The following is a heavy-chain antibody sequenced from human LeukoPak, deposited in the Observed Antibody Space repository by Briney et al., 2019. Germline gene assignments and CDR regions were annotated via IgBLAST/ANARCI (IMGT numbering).Heavy chain of an antibody. CDR2: IYTSGST. CDR3: ARGLIERMVRGVIVDY. Sequence: SETLSLTCTVSGGSISSYYWSWIRQPAGKGLEWIGRIYTSGSTNYNPPLKSRVTMSVDSSKNQFSLKLSSVTAADTAVYYCARGLIERMVRGVIVDYWGQGTLVTVSS. D-gene: IGHD3-10*01. J-gene: IGHJ4*02. V-gene: IGHV4-4*07. CDR1: GGSISSYY.